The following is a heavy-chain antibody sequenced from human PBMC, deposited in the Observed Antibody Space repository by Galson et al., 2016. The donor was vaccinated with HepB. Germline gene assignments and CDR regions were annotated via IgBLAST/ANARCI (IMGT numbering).Heavy chain of an antibody. CDR1: GLPVYTNY. CDR2: IYSGGVT. D-gene: IGHD2-15*01. CDR3: ARDPRSVANGTWA. J-gene: IGHJ5*02. V-gene: IGHV3-66*01. Sequence: SLRLSCAASGLPVYTNYISWFRKAPGKGLKCISLIYSGGVTVYADSVKGRFTISRDHSKNTVYLQMNSLRVEDTAVYYCARDPRSVANGTWAWGQGTQVTVSS.